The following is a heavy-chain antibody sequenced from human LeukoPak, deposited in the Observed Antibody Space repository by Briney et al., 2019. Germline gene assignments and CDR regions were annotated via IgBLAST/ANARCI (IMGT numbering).Heavy chain of an antibody. CDR2: INPSGGNT. Sequence: ASVKVSCKASGYTFTNYYVHWVRQAPGQGLEWMGIINPSGGNTSYAQKFQGRVTMTRDTSTSTVYMELSSLRSEDTAVYYCARAMRGTGGAFDIWGQGTMVTVSS. CDR1: GYTFTNYY. CDR3: ARAMRGTGGAFDI. D-gene: IGHD1-1*01. J-gene: IGHJ3*02. V-gene: IGHV1-46*01.